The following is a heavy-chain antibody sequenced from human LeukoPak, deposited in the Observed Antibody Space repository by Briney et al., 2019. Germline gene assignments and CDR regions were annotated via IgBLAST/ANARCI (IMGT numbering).Heavy chain of an antibody. CDR2: INAGNGNT. Sequence: GASVKVSCTASGYTFTSYTMHWVRQAPGQGLEWMGWINAGNGNTKHSQKLQGRVTMTTDTSTSTAYMELRSLRSDDTAVYYCARDLVGMDYWGQGTLVTVSS. D-gene: IGHD2-21*01. CDR3: ARDLVGMDY. V-gene: IGHV1-3*01. CDR1: GYTFTSYT. J-gene: IGHJ4*02.